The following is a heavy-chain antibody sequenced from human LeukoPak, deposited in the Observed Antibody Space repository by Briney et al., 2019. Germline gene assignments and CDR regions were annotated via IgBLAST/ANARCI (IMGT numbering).Heavy chain of an antibody. CDR3: AKSHRTQMWPNFDS. J-gene: IGHJ4*02. CDR2: ISGSGGTT. Sequence: GGSLRLSCAASGFTFSNYAMSWVRQAPGKGLEWVSTISGSGGTTNFVDSAKGRFTISRDSSKNTLFLHMNSLRADDTAVYYCAKSHRTQMWPNFDSWGQGTLVTVSS. D-gene: IGHD1-1*01. CDR1: GFTFSNYA. V-gene: IGHV3-23*01.